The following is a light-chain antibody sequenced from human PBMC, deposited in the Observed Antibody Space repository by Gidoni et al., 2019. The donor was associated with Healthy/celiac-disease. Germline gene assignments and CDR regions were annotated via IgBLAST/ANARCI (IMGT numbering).Light chain of an antibody. Sequence: QAALTQSAAVSGSHGQSITISCTGTSSDVGSYNLVDWYQQHPGKAPKVMIYEVSKRPSGVATRFSGSKSGNTASLTISGLQAEDEADYYCCSDAGSSTLDVVFGGGTKLTVL. J-gene: IGLJ2*01. V-gene: IGLV2-23*02. CDR2: EVS. CDR1: SSDVGSYNL. CDR3: CSDAGSSTLDVV.